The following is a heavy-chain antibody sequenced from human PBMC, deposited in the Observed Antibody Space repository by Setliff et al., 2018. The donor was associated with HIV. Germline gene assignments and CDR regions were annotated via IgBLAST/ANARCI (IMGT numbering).Heavy chain of an antibody. Sequence: ASVKVSCKASGYTFSSYDINWVRQATGQGLEWMGWMNPNSGNTGYAQKVQGRVTMTRDTSISTAYMELNNLKFEDTAVYYCARARRDSYDRGRRNHYYIDIWGEETTVTVSS. CDR2: MNPNSGNT. CDR3: ARARRDSYDRGRRNHYYIDI. D-gene: IGHD3-22*01. V-gene: IGHV1-8*02. J-gene: IGHJ6*03. CDR1: GYTFSSYD.